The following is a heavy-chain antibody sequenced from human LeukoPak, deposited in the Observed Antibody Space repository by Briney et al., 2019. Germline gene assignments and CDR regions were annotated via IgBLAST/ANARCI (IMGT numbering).Heavy chain of an antibody. CDR3: ARGLLAASELRLA. CDR1: GGPFSGYY. CDR2: INHSGIA. V-gene: IGHV4-34*01. Sequence: NTSETLSLTCAVYGGPFSGYYSIWIRQPPGKGLEWIGEINHSGIARYGASLKSRVTMSVDTSKNQFSLRLNSVTAADTAVYYYARGLLAASELRLAWGQGTLVTVSS. D-gene: IGHD6-13*01. J-gene: IGHJ5*02.